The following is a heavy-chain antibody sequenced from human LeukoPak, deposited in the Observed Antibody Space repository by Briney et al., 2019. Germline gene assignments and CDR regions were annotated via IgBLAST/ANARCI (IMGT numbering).Heavy chain of an antibody. CDR2: IYTSGNT. J-gene: IGHJ4*02. Sequence: PSETLSLTCTVSGGSISSGSYYWSWIRQTAGKGLEWIGHIYTSGNTNYNPSLKSRVTMSVDTSKKQFSLRLSSVTAADTAVYYCARTPIYYFDNSGYYNWGQGTLVTVSS. CDR1: GGSISSGSYY. V-gene: IGHV4-61*09. D-gene: IGHD3-22*01. CDR3: ARTPIYYFDNSGYYN.